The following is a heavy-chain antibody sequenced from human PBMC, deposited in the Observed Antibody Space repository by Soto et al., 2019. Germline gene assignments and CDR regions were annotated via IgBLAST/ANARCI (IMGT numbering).Heavy chain of an antibody. D-gene: IGHD3-3*01. CDR3: AHLVTADDSEYFYF. J-gene: IGHJ4*02. CDR2: IYWDDDK. Sequence: QITLRESGPTVVKPTQTLTLTCTFSGFSLNTPGGGVGGIRQPPGKALEWVALIYWDDDKRYNPSLKRRLVITKDSSKNQVVLTMTNVDPVDTATYYCAHLVTADDSEYFYFWGQGTLVPVSP. V-gene: IGHV2-5*02. CDR1: GFSLNTPGGG.